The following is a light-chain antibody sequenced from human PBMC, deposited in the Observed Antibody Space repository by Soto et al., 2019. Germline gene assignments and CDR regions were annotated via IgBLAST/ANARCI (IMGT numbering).Light chain of an antibody. CDR2: GAS. Sequence: EIVMTQSPATLSVSPGERATLSCRASQSVSSNLAWYQQKPGQAPRLLIYGASTRASGIPARFSGSGSGTEFTLLISSLQSEDFAVYYCQQYNNWPPCTFGQGTKVEIK. CDR1: QSVSSN. V-gene: IGKV3-15*01. CDR3: QQYNNWPPCT. J-gene: IGKJ1*01.